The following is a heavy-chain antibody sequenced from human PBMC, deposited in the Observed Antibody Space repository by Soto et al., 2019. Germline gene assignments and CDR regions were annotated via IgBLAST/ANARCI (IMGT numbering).Heavy chain of an antibody. CDR3: ATGGSGYFTY. Sequence: EVQLVESGGGLVQPGGSLRLSCAASGFTFNTYWMQWVRQAPGKGLVWVSRIKSDGSYANYADSVKGRFTISRDNDKNPLFVQMNNLGAEDTAVYYCATGGSGYFTYWGQGTLGTVSS. D-gene: IGHD3-22*01. V-gene: IGHV3-74*01. CDR1: GFTFNTYW. CDR2: IKSDGSYA. J-gene: IGHJ4*02.